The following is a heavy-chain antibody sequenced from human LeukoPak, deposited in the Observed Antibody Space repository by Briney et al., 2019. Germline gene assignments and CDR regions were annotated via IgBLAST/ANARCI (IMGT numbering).Heavy chain of an antibody. CDR2: IKQDGSEK. J-gene: IGHJ4*02. Sequence: GGSLRLSCAASGFTFGNYWMTWVRQAPGKGLEWVANIKQDGSEKYCVDSVKGRFTISRDNAKSSLYLQMDTLRAEDTAVYYCARSRIDYWGQGTLVTVSS. CDR1: GFTFGNYW. CDR3: ARSRIDY. V-gene: IGHV3-7*04.